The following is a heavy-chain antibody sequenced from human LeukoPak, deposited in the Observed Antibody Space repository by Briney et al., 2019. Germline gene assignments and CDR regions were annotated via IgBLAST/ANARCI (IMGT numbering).Heavy chain of an antibody. D-gene: IGHD6-19*01. CDR2: IYTSGRT. J-gene: IGHJ4*02. CDR1: GASISSGNSY. V-gene: IGHV4-61*02. CDR3: VRGHNSGWSDFDY. Sequence: TTSQTLSLTCTVSGASISSGNSYWSWIRQPAGKGLEWIGRIYTSGRTNLNPALKSRVTLSLDTSKNQFSLNLTSVAAAVTAVYYCVRGHNSGWSDFDYWGLGTLVTDSS.